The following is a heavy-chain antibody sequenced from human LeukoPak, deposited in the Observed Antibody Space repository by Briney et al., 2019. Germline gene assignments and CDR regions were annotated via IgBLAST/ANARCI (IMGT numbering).Heavy chain of an antibody. D-gene: IGHD1-26*01. CDR3: ARGVNSGYFDY. V-gene: IGHV4-59*01. J-gene: IGHJ4*02. CDR2: IYYSGST. Sequence: SETLSLTCTVSGGSISSYYWTWIRQPPGKGLEWIGYIYYSGSTNYDPSLKSRVTISVDTSKNQFSLKLTSVTAADTAVYYCARGVNSGYFDYCGQGTLVTVSS. CDR1: GGSISSYY.